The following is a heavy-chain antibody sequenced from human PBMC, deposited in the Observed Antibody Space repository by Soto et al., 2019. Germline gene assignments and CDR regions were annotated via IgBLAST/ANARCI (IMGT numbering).Heavy chain of an antibody. D-gene: IGHD3-22*01. CDR3: ARLHIYYDSSGVDY. V-gene: IGHV3-53*01. J-gene: IGHJ4*02. CDR1: GFSVSSKY. Sequence: GGSLRLSCAASGFSVSSKYMSWVRQAPGKGLEWVSVIYSGGSTYYADSVKGRFTISRDNSKNTLYLQMNSLRAGDTAVYYCARLHIYYDSSGVDYWGQGTLVTVSS. CDR2: IYSGGST.